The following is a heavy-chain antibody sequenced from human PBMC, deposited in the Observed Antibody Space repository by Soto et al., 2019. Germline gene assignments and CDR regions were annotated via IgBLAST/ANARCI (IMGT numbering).Heavy chain of an antibody. J-gene: IGHJ4*02. D-gene: IGHD3-3*01. CDR2: IIPIFGTA. CDR3: ARRLGDGLHPGLYYFDY. CDR1: GGTFSSYA. V-gene: IGHV1-69*01. Sequence: QVQLVQSGAEVKKPGSSVKVSCKASGGTFSSYAISWVRQAPGQGLEWMGGIIPIFGTANYAQKFQGRVTITADESTSTAYMELSSLRSEDTAVYYCARRLGDGLHPGLYYFDYWGQGTLVTVSS.